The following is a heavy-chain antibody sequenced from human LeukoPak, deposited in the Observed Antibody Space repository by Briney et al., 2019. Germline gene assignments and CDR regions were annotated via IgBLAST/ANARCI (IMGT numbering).Heavy chain of an antibody. D-gene: IGHD6-25*01. J-gene: IGHJ3*02. CDR1: GFTFNNHV. CDR3: AREGYSSAHDAFDI. Sequence: PGGSLRLSCAASGFTFNNHVMSWVRQAPGKGLEWFSMISGGGGGTYYADSVKGQFTISRDNSKNTLYLQMNSLRAEDTAVYYCAREGYSSAHDAFDIWGQGTMVTVSS. CDR2: ISGGGGGT. V-gene: IGHV3-23*01.